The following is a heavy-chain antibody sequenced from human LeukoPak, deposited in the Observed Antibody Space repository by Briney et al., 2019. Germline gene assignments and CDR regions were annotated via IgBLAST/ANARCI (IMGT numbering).Heavy chain of an antibody. CDR3: ARAPSYYYGMDV. CDR2: IYSGGST. Sequence: SGGSLRLSCAASGFTVSSNYMSWVRQAPGKGLEWVSVIYSGGSTYYADSVKGRFTISRDNSKNTLYLQMNSLRAEDTAVYYCARAPSYYYGMDVWGQGTTVTVSS. CDR1: GFTVSSNY. V-gene: IGHV3-66*01. J-gene: IGHJ6*02.